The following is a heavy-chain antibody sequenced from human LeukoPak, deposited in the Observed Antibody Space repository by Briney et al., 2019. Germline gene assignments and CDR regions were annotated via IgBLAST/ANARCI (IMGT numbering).Heavy chain of an antibody. CDR2: ISSSSSYI. Sequence: GGSLRLSCAASGFTFSSYSMNWVRQAPGKGLEWVSSISSSSSYIYYADSVKGRFTISRDNSKNTLYLQMNSLRAEDTAVYYCAKGLRAVEGFDYWGQETLVTVSS. V-gene: IGHV3-21*01. CDR3: AKGLRAVEGFDY. D-gene: IGHD6-19*01. CDR1: GFTFSSYS. J-gene: IGHJ4*02.